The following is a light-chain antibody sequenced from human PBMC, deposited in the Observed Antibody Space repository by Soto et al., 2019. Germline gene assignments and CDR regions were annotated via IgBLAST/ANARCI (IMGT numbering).Light chain of an antibody. V-gene: IGKV4-1*01. CDR2: WAS. Sequence: DIVMTQSPDSLAVSLGERATISCKSSQSVLYSSNNKNYLAWYQQKPGQPPKLLIYWASTRQSGVPDRFSGSGSGTDFTLTISGLQAEDVAVYYCQQYHTPATYTFGQGTKLEIK. J-gene: IGKJ2*01. CDR1: QSVLYSSNNKNY. CDR3: QQYHTPATYT.